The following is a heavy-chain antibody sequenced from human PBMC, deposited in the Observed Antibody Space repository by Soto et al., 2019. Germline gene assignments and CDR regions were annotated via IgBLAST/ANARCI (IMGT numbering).Heavy chain of an antibody. CDR3: ARDINYYDSSGPGD. CDR2: ISYDGSNK. CDR1: RFTFSSYA. D-gene: IGHD3-22*01. Sequence: PGGSMTLSCAASRFTFSSYAMHWVRQAPGKGLEWVAVISYDGSNKYYADSVKGRSTISRDNSKNTLYLKMNSLRAEDTAVYYCARDINYYDSSGPGDWGQGTLVTVSS. V-gene: IGHV3-30-3*01. J-gene: IGHJ1*01.